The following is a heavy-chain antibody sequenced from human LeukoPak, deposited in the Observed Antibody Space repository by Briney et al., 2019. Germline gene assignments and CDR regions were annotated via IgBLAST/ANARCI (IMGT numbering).Heavy chain of an antibody. Sequence: GGSLRLSCAASGFTFSAYSMNWVRQAPGKGLEWVASISSSSSYIYYADSVKGRFTISRDNAKNSLYLQMNGLRAEDTAVYYCAREGAAAAPYWGQGTLVTVSS. J-gene: IGHJ4*02. CDR2: ISSSSSYI. CDR1: GFTFSAYS. CDR3: AREGAAAAPY. V-gene: IGHV3-21*01. D-gene: IGHD6-13*01.